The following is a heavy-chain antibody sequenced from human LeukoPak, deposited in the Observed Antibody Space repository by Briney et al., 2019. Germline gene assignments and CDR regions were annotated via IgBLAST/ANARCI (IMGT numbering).Heavy chain of an antibody. CDR2: INNEGTTI. Sequence: GGSLRLSCEASGLTFSNSWMHWVCQAPGKGLVWASRINNEGTTISYADSVKGRFTISRDNAKNTLYLQMNSLRAEDTAVYYCARVSGLGMNEYYQHWGQGTLVTVAS. J-gene: IGHJ1*01. D-gene: IGHD3-10*01. V-gene: IGHV3-74*01. CDR3: ARVSGLGMNEYYQH. CDR1: GLTFSNSW.